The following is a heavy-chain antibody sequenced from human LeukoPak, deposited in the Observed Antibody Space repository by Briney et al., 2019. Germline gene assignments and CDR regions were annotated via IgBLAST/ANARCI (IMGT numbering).Heavy chain of an antibody. J-gene: IGHJ3*01. CDR1: GYSFTNYW. CDR3: ARPNITSYYDSRGYDAFDV. CDR2: IYPDDSDT. Sequence: GESLKISCKVSGYSFTNYWIGWVRQMPGKGLEWMGIIYPDDSDTKYSPSFQGQVTISADKSISTAYLQWSSLKASDTAMYYCARPNITSYYDSRGYDAFDVWGQGTMVIVSS. D-gene: IGHD3-22*01. V-gene: IGHV5-51*01.